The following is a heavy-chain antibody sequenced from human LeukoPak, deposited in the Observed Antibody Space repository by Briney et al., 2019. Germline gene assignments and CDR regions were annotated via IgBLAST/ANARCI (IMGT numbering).Heavy chain of an antibody. CDR3: ARASGSYGSGSYYYYGMDV. J-gene: IGHJ6*04. D-gene: IGHD3-10*01. CDR2: IFHSGST. V-gene: IGHV4-38-2*01. Sequence: SETLSLTCAVSGYSISSGYYWGWIRRPPGKGLEWIGSIFHSGSTYYNPSLKSRVNMSVDTSKNQISLKLSSVTAADTAVYYCARASGSYGSGSYYYYGMDVWGKGTTVTASS. CDR1: GYSISSGYY.